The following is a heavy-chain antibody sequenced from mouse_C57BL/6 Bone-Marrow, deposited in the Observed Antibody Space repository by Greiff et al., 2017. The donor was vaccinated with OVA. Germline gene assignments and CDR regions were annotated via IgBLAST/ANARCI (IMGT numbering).Heavy chain of an antibody. Sequence: VQLQQPGAELVMPGASVKLSCKASGYTFTSYWTHWVKQRPGQGLEWIGEIDPSDSYTNYNQKFKGKSTLTVDKSSSTAYMQLSSLTSEDSAVYYCARGGYYGSSSYAMDYWGQGTSVTVSS. D-gene: IGHD1-1*01. J-gene: IGHJ4*01. CDR1: GYTFTSYW. CDR3: ARGGYYGSSSYAMDY. CDR2: IDPSDSYT. V-gene: IGHV1-69*01.